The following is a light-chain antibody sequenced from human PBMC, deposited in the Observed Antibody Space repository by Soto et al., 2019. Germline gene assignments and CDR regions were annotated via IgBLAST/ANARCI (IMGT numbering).Light chain of an antibody. CDR1: SSNIGSNT. J-gene: IGLJ1*01. V-gene: IGLV1-44*01. CDR3: AAWDDSLNGLV. Sequence: QSVLTQPPSASGTPGQRVTISCSGSSSNIGSNTVNWYQQLPGTAPKLLIYNNNQRPSGVPDRFSGSKSGTSASLAISGLQSEDDADYYCAAWDDSLNGLVFGTGTKFTVL. CDR2: NNN.